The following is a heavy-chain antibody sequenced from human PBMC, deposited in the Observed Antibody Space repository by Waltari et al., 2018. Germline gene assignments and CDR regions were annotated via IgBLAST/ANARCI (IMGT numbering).Heavy chain of an antibody. Sequence: QLQLQESGPGLVKSSETLSLTCTVSGGSISRSAYYWVWLRQPPGKELEWIGSIYPGGDTYYQPALESRVRLSGDRSSNHFSMRLRSVTAADTAVYYCARRGDWLPLDAFDIWGQGTVVTVSS. J-gene: IGHJ3*02. D-gene: IGHD2-15*01. V-gene: IGHV4-39*02. CDR1: GGSISRSAYY. CDR2: IYPGGDT. CDR3: ARRGDWLPLDAFDI.